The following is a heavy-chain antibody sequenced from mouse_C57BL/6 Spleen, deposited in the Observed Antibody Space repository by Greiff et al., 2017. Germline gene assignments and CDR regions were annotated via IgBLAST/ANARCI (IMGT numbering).Heavy chain of an antibody. D-gene: IGHD2-4*01. CDR1: GYTFTSYW. J-gene: IGHJ4*01. CDR2: IDPSDSYT. Sequence: QVQLQQSGAELVRPGTSVKLSCKASGYTFTSYWMHWVKQRPGQGLEWIGLIDPSDSYTNYNQKFKGKATLTVDTSSSTAYMQLSSLTSEDSAVYYCARNYDYDGGTSYAMDYWGQGTSVTVSS. CDR3: ARNYDYDGGTSYAMDY. V-gene: IGHV1-59*01.